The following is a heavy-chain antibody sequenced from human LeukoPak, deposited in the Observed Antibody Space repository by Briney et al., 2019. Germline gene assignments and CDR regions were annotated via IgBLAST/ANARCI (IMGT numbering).Heavy chain of an antibody. V-gene: IGHV4-31*03. J-gene: IGHJ4*02. CDR2: IYYSGST. D-gene: IGHD2-15*01. CDR3: AGSPRAYFDY. Sequence: SETLSLTCTVSGASVSSSGYYWSWIRQHPGKGLEWIGYIYYSGSTYYNPSLKSRVTISVDTSKNQFSLKLSSVTAADTAVYYCAGSPRAYFDYWGQGTLVTVSS. CDR1: GASVSSSGYY.